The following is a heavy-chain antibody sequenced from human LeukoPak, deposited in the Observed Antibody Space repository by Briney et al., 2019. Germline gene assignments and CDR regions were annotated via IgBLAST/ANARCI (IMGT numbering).Heavy chain of an antibody. CDR2: IYHGGST. D-gene: IGHD5-18*01. CDR3: ARAGVGYSYGVLTEGYYYYYYMDV. V-gene: IGHV4-38-2*02. J-gene: IGHJ6*03. Sequence: SETLSLTCTVSGYSISSGYYWGWIRQPPGKGLEWIGSIYHGGSTYYNPSLKSRVTISVDTSKNQFSLKLSSVTAADTAVYYCARAGVGYSYGVLTEGYYYYYYMDVWGKGTTVTVSS. CDR1: GYSISSGYY.